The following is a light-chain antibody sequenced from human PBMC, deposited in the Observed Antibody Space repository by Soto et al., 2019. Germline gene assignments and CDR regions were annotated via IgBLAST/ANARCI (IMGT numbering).Light chain of an antibody. CDR3: ATWDLHTHVV. Sequence: QPVLTQSSSASASLGSSVKLTCTLSSGHSSYIIAWHQQQPGKAPRYFMKLEGRGSYNKGSGVPDRFSGSSSGADRHLPISTLQFEDEAHYYCATWDLHTHVVFGGGTTVTVL. J-gene: IGLJ2*01. CDR1: SGHSSYI. V-gene: IGLV4-60*02. CDR2: LEGRGSY.